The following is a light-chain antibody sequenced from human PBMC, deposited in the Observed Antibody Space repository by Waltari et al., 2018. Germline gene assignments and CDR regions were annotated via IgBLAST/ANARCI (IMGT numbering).Light chain of an antibody. CDR1: QAISGW. Sequence: DFQMTQSPSSVSASEGDRVTITCRASQAISGWLAWYQQKPGRAPKLLIYGASSLHSGVSSRCSGSGSGTDFTLTISSLQPEDFTIYYCQQATSLPLTFGGGTRVEIK. J-gene: IGKJ4*01. CDR2: GAS. CDR3: QQATSLPLT. V-gene: IGKV1-12*01.